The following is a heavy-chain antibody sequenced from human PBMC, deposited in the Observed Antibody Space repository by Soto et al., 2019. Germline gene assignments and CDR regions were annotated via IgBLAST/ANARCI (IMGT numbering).Heavy chain of an antibody. CDR1: GGTFSSYA. V-gene: IGHV1-69*01. J-gene: IGHJ6*02. CDR2: IIPIFGTA. CDR3: ARAFLGTDRGYSYGPYYYGMDV. D-gene: IGHD5-18*01. Sequence: QVQLVQSGAEVKKPGSSVKVSCKASGGTFSSYAISWVRQAPGQGLEWMGGIIPIFGTANYAQKFQGRVTLTADESTSTAYMELSSLRSEDTAVYYCARAFLGTDRGYSYGPYYYGMDVWGQGTTVTVSS.